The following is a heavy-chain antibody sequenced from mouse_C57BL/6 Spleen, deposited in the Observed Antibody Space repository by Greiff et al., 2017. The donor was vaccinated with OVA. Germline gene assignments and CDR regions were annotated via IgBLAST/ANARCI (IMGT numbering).Heavy chain of an antibody. CDR2: ISSGGSYT. V-gene: IGHV5-6*01. Sequence: EVLLVESGGDLVKPGGSLKLSCAASGFTFSSYGMSWVRQTPDKRLEWVATISSGGSYTYYPDSVKGRFTISRDNAKNTLYLQMSSLKAEDTAMYYCARAYDAMDYWGQGTSVTVSS. CDR1: GFTFSSYG. CDR3: ARAYDAMDY. J-gene: IGHJ4*01.